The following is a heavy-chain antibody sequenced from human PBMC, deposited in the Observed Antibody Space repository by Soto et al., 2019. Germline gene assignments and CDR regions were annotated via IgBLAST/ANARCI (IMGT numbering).Heavy chain of an antibody. J-gene: IGHJ6*02. CDR1: GFTFSYHA. V-gene: IGHV3-30-3*01. CDR3: ARGTTTSAFSAMDV. D-gene: IGHD1-1*01. Sequence: GFLRLSCAASGFTFSYHALNWVRQAPGKGLEWVAVISYDGDNKYIAESVKGRFTISRDNSKNTVSLQMNSLRAEDTAMYFCARGTTTSAFSAMDVWGQGTTVTVSS. CDR2: ISYDGDNK.